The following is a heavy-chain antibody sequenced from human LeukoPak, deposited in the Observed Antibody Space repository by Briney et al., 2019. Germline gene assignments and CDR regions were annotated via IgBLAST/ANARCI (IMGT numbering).Heavy chain of an antibody. CDR1: GGSFSGYY. CDR2: INHSGST. J-gene: IGHJ4*02. CDR3: ARAGDSSSWLLYY. Sequence: PSETLSLTCAVYGGSFSGYYWSWIRQPPGKGLEWIGEINHSGSTNYNPSLKSRVTMSVDTSKNQFSLKLSSVTAADTAVYYCARAGDSSSWLLYYWGQGTLVTVSS. D-gene: IGHD6-13*01. V-gene: IGHV4-34*01.